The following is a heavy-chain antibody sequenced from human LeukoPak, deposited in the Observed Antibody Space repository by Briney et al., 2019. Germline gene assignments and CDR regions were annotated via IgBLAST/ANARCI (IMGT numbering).Heavy chain of an antibody. CDR3: ATHYYDSSGYYIH. J-gene: IGHJ4*02. CDR1: GGTFSSYA. CDR2: IIPIFGTA. Sequence: ASVKVSCKAPGGTFSSYAISWVRQAPGQGLEWMGGIIPIFGTANYAQKFQGRVTITADESTSTAYMELSSLRSEDTAVYYCATHYYDSSGYYIHWGQGTLVTVSS. V-gene: IGHV1-69*13. D-gene: IGHD3-22*01.